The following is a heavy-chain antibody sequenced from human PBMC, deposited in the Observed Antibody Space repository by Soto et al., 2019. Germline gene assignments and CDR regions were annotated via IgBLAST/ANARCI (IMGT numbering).Heavy chain of an antibody. CDR1: GFTFSSYG. Sequence: QVQLVESGGGVVQPGRSLRLSCAASGFTFSSYGMHWVRQAPGKGLEWVAVIWYDGSNKYYADSVKGRFTISRDNSKNTLYLQMNSLRAEETAVYYCARDTVGATFYWGQGTLVTVSS. CDR2: IWYDGSNK. J-gene: IGHJ4*02. D-gene: IGHD1-26*01. CDR3: ARDTVGATFY. V-gene: IGHV3-33*01.